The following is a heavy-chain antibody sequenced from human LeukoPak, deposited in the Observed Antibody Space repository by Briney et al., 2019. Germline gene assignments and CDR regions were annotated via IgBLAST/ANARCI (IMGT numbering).Heavy chain of an antibody. V-gene: IGHV3-30*02. CDR1: GFTFSSYS. D-gene: IGHD2-21*01. J-gene: IGHJ3*02. CDR2: IRYDGSNK. Sequence: GGSLRLSCAVSGFTFSSYSMNWVRQAPGKGLEWVAFIRYDGSNKYYADSVKGRFTISRDNAKNSLYLQMNSLRAEDTAVYYCARSRLAYCGGDCYPYDAFDIWGQGTMVTVSS. CDR3: ARSRLAYCGGDCYPYDAFDI.